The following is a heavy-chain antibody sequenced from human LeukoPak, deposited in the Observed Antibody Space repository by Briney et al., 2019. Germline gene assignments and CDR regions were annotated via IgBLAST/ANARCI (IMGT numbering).Heavy chain of an antibody. CDR2: IYYSGGT. Sequence: SETLSLTCTVSGGSISSSSYYWGWIRQPPGKGLEWIGSIYYSGGTYYNPSLKGRVTISVDTSKNQFSLKLTSVTAADTAVYYCAAQYDIVGAGNYWGQGTLVTVSS. CDR3: AAQYDIVGAGNY. J-gene: IGHJ4*02. D-gene: IGHD1-26*01. V-gene: IGHV4-39*01. CDR1: GGSISSSSYY.